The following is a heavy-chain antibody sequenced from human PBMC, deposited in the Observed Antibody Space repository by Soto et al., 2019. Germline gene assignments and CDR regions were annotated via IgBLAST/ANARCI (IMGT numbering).Heavy chain of an antibody. CDR2: IYSGGSK. CDR1: GFTVSSNY. V-gene: IGHV3-53*01. J-gene: IGHJ4*02. D-gene: IGHD2-2*01. Sequence: GGSLRLSCAASGFTVSSNYMSWVRQAPGKGLEWVSVIYSGGSKYYADSVKGRFTTSRDNAKNSLYLQMNSLRAEDTAVYYCARDSGECSSTSCYVPFEFWGQGTLVTVSS. CDR3: ARDSGECSSTSCYVPFEF.